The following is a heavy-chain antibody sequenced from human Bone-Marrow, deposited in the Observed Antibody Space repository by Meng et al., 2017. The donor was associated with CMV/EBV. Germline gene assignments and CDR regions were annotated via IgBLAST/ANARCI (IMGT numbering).Heavy chain of an antibody. CDR3: ANQADPKYSYYFDY. CDR2: INSDGSST. V-gene: IGHV3-74*01. Sequence: GGSLRLSCAASGFTFSSYWMHWVRQAPGKGLVWVSRINSDGSSTSYADSVKGRFTISRDNSKNTLFLQLNSLRVEDTAVYYCANQADPKYSYYFDYWGQGTLVTVSS. D-gene: IGHD1-14*01. CDR1: GFTFSSYW. J-gene: IGHJ4*02.